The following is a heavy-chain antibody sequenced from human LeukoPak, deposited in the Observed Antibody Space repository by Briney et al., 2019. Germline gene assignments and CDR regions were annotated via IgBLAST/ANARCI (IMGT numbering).Heavy chain of an antibody. Sequence: ASVKVSCNTSGYSFTTYHIDWVRQASGQGLEWLGWMNPYTGDRGYAQRFQGRLSITSDTSISTAYMELGSLKSDDTAVYFCARTTSFTASGYDCWGQGTLVTVSS. CDR1: GYSFTTYH. J-gene: IGHJ4*02. CDR3: ARTTSFTASGYDC. V-gene: IGHV1-8*03. D-gene: IGHD5-12*01. CDR2: MNPYTGDR.